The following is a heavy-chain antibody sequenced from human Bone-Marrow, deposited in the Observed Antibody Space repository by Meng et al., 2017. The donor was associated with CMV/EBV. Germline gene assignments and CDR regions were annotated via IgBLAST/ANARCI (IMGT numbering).Heavy chain of an antibody. CDR3: ARVTYYYDSSGYGRALYYFDY. CDR1: GFTFSTYW. V-gene: IGHV3-74*01. J-gene: IGHJ4*02. D-gene: IGHD3-22*01. CDR2: TNSDGSRT. Sequence: GGSLRLSCAASGFTFSTYWMHWVRQAPGKGLVWVSRTNSDGSRTSYADSVKGRFTISRDNAKNTLYLQMNSLRGEDTAVYYCARVTYYYDSSGYGRALYYFDYWGQGTLVTVSS.